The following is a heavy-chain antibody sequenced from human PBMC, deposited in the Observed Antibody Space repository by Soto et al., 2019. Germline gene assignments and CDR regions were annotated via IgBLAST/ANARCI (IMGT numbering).Heavy chain of an antibody. Sequence: QVQLVQSGAEVKKPGASVKVSCKASGYTFTSYGISWVRQAPGQGLERMGWISAYNGNTNYAQKLQGRVTMTTDTSTSTAYMELRSLRSDDTAGYYCARDLIDRWLPRPLDYWGQGTLVTVSS. J-gene: IGHJ4*02. CDR3: ARDLIDRWLPRPLDY. V-gene: IGHV1-18*01. D-gene: IGHD5-12*01. CDR2: ISAYNGNT. CDR1: GYTFTSYG.